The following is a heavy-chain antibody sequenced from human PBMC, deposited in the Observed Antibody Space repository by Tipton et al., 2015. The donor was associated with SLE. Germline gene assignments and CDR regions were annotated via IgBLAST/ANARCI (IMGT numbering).Heavy chain of an antibody. CDR2: IYSSATT. CDR3: ARGFYYDTSGNYGAFDI. D-gene: IGHD3-22*01. V-gene: IGHV4-59*01. J-gene: IGHJ3*02. Sequence: TLSLTCTVSGDSIRHIYWSWIRQPPGKGLEWIGYIYSSATTNYQYNPSLRSRVTISVDTSKNQLSLRLNSVTAADTAVYYCARGFYYDTSGNYGAFDIRGQGTMVPVSS. CDR1: GDSIRHIY.